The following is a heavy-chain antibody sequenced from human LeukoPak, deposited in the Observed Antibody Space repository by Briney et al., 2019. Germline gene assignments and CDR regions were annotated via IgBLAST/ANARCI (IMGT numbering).Heavy chain of an antibody. CDR3: ARDGSSWYASGDY. Sequence: PGGSLRLSSVAPGFTASSNYMCWVRQAPGEGAWRASHVYSGGSTSDADSVKGRFTISKDNSKNTLYLQMNSLRAEDTAVYYCARDGSSWYASGDYWGQGTLVTVSS. V-gene: IGHV3-66*01. D-gene: IGHD6-13*01. CDR2: VYSGGST. J-gene: IGHJ4*02. CDR1: GFTASSNY.